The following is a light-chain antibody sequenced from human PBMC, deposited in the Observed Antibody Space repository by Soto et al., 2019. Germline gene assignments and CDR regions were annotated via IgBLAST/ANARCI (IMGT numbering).Light chain of an antibody. J-gene: IGLJ3*02. CDR1: SSNIGNNY. Sequence: QSVLTQPPSVSAAPGQKVTISCSGSSSNIGNNYVSWYQQLPGTAPKLMIFEVSRRPSGVSDRFSGSKSGNMASLTISGLQAEDEADFYCCAYAGSGIWVFGGGTKLTVL. CDR2: EVS. CDR3: CAYAGSGIWV. V-gene: IGLV1-51*01.